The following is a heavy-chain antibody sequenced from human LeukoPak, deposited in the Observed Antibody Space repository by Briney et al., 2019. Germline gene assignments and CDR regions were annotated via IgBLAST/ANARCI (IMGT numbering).Heavy chain of an antibody. J-gene: IGHJ4*02. D-gene: IGHD3-22*01. CDR3: TRGPNYDSSGYYGSFDY. V-gene: IGHV3-15*01. CDR1: GFTFSNAW. Sequence: GGSLRLSCAASGFTFSNAWMSWVRQAPGKGLEWVGRIKSKTDGGTTDYAAPVKGRFTISRDDSKNTLYLQMNSLKTEDTAVYYCTRGPNYDSSGYYGSFDYWGQGTLVTVSS. CDR2: IKSKTDGGTT.